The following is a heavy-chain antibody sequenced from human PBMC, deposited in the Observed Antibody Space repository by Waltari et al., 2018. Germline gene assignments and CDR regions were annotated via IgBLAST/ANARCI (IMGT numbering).Heavy chain of an antibody. D-gene: IGHD3-10*01. CDR3: ARYYPSGKDYIDV. V-gene: IGHV4-61*02. Sequence: QVQLQESGPGLVKPSQTLSLTCSVSGDPIISGFYHWSWIRQPAGRGLEWIGRVYVDRRTAYNPSLSSRVTISLDTSRNRFSLELTSVTAADTAIYYCARYYPSGKDYIDVWGKGTTVSVSS. J-gene: IGHJ6*03. CDR1: GDPIISGFYH. CDR2: VYVDRRT.